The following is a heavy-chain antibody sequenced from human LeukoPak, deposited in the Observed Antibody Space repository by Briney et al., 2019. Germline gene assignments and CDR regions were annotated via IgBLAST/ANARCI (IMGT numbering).Heavy chain of an antibody. CDR2: INHSGST. CDR1: GGSFSGYY. J-gene: IGHJ1*01. V-gene: IGHV4-34*01. D-gene: IGHD3-10*01. CDR3: ARGYGSGSYRYFQH. Sequence: SETLSLTCAVYGGSFSGYYWSWIRQPPGKGLEWMGEINHSGSTNYNPSLKSRVTISVDTSKNQFSLKLSSVTAADMAVYYCARGYGSGSYRYFQHWGQGTLVTVSS.